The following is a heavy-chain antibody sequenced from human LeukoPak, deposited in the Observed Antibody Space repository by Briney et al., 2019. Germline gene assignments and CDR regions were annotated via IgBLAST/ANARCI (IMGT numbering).Heavy chain of an antibody. D-gene: IGHD5-18*01. CDR3: ARGGTAMSLNWFDP. Sequence: SETLSLTCTVSGGSISSYYWSWIRQPPGKELEWIGFIYYSGSTNFNPSLKSRVTMSVDTSKNQFSLELSSVTAADTAVYYCARGGTAMSLNWFDPWGQGTLVTVSS. CDR1: GGSISSYY. CDR2: IYYSGST. V-gene: IGHV4-59*01. J-gene: IGHJ5*02.